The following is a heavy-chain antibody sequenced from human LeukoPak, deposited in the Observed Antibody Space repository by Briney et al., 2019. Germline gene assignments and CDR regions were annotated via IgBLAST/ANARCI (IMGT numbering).Heavy chain of an antibody. Sequence: PGGSLRLSCAASGFTFSSYGIHWVRQAPGKGMEWVAFIRYDGSNKYYADSVKGRFTIPRDNSKNTLYLQMNSLRVEDTAVYYCAKAGYDFWSGYYRYYYYYMDVWGKGTTVTVSS. D-gene: IGHD3-3*01. J-gene: IGHJ6*03. CDR1: GFTFSSYG. CDR3: AKAGYDFWSGYYRYYYYYMDV. V-gene: IGHV3-30*02. CDR2: IRYDGSNK.